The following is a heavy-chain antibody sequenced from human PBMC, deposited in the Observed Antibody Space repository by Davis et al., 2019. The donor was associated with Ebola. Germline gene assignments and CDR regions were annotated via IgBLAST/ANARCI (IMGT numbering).Heavy chain of an antibody. CDR2: IRSKANCYAT. Sequence: GESLKISCAASGFTFSGSAMHWVRQASGKGLEWVGRIRSKANCYATAYAASVKGRFTISRDDSKNTAYLQMNSLKTEDTAVYYCSRSGPDNWGQGTLVTVSS. V-gene: IGHV3-73*01. J-gene: IGHJ4*02. D-gene: IGHD1-26*01. CDR1: GFTFSGSA. CDR3: SRSGPDN.